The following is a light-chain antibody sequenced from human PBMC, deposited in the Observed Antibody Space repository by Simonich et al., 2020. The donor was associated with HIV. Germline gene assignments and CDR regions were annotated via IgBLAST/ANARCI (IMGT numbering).Light chain of an antibody. J-gene: IGKJ3*01. V-gene: IGKV1-NL1*01. CDR1: QGIRNS. CDR2: AAS. Sequence: DIQMTQSPSSLSASVGDRVTITCRERQGIRNSLAWYQQKPGKAPKLLLYAASRLESGAPSRFSGSGSGTDYTLTISSLQPEDFATYYCQQYYRTLRTFGPGTKVDIK. CDR3: QQYYRTLRT.